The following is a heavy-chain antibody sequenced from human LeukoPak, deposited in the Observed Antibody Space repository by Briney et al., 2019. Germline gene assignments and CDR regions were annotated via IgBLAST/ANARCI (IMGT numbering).Heavy chain of an antibody. CDR3: ARVLRFGMLGGAFDI. V-gene: IGHV1-46*01. Sequence: GASVKVSCKASGYTFTSYYMHWVRQAPGQGLEWMGIINPSGGSTSYAQKFQGRVTMTRDMSTGTVYMELSSLRSEDTAVYYCARVLRFGMLGGAFDIWGQGTMVTVSS. CDR1: GYTFTSYY. J-gene: IGHJ3*02. CDR2: INPSGGST. D-gene: IGHD2-8*01.